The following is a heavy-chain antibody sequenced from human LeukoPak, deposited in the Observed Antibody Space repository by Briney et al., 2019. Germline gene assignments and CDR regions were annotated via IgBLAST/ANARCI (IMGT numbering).Heavy chain of an antibody. CDR1: GFTFSSYS. D-gene: IGHD3-22*01. Sequence: GGSLRLSCAASGFTFSSYSMNWVRQAPGKGLEWVSSISSSSSYIYYADSVKGRFTISRDNAKNSLYQQMNSLRAEDTAVYYCARAHYYDSSGYYYDFDYWGQGTLVTVSS. V-gene: IGHV3-21*01. CDR3: ARAHYYDSSGYYYDFDY. CDR2: ISSSSSYI. J-gene: IGHJ4*02.